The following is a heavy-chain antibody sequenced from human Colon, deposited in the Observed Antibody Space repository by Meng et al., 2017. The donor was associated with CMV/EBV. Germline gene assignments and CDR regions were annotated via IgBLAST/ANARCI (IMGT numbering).Heavy chain of an antibody. D-gene: IGHD6-13*01. CDR3: ARTPSEGSSWYHYYYYYGMDV. J-gene: IGHJ6*02. Sequence: GESLKISCAASGFTFSSYAMSWVRQAPGKGLEWVSAISGSGGSTYYADSVKGRFTISRDNSKNTLYLQMNSLRAEDTAVYYCARTPSEGSSWYHYYYYYGMDVWGQGTTVTVSS. CDR1: GFTFSSYA. CDR2: ISGSGGST. V-gene: IGHV3-23*01.